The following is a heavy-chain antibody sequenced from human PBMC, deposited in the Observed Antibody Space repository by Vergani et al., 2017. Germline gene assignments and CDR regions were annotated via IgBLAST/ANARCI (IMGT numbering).Heavy chain of an antibody. V-gene: IGHV1-18*01. CDR2: ISAYNGNT. D-gene: IGHD3-16*02. CDR3: ARYLAHYDYVWGSYRYRLNDY. CDR1: GYTFTSYG. J-gene: IGHJ4*02. Sequence: QGQLAQSGAEVKKPGSSVKVSCKASGYTFTSYGISWVRQAPGQGLEWMGWISAYNGNTNYAQKLQGRVTMTTDTSTSTAYMELRSLRSDDTAVYYCARYLAHYDYVWGSYRYRLNDYWGQGTLVTVSS.